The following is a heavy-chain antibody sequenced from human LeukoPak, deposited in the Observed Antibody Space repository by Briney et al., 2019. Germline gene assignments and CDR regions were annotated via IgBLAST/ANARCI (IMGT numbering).Heavy chain of an antibody. J-gene: IGHJ6*02. CDR2: ISSSGSTI. Sequence: PGGSLRLSCAASGFTFSDYYMSWIRQAPGKGLEWVSYISSSGSTIYYADSVKGRFTISRDNAKNSLYLQMNSLRAEDTAVYYCAGWGFAVPGGGDIVVVPAAIRYYYYGTDVWGQGTTVTVSS. D-gene: IGHD2-2*01. V-gene: IGHV3-11*01. CDR1: GFTFSDYY. CDR3: AGWGFAVPGGGDIVVVPAAIRYYYYGTDV.